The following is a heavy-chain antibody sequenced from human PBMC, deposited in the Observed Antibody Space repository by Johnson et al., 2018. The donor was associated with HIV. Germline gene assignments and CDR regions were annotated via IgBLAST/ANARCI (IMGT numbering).Heavy chain of an antibody. J-gene: IGHJ3*02. D-gene: IGHD6-13*01. CDR2: IKQDGSEK. V-gene: IGHV3-7*01. Sequence: VQLVESGGGLVQPGGSLRLSCAASGFTFSSYWMSWVRQAPGTGLEWVANIKQDGSEKYYVDSVKGRFTISRDNSKNTLFLHMNSLRAEDTTVYHCAKDLYSSSWTNDAFEIWGQGTMVTVSS. CDR3: AKDLYSSSWTNDAFEI. CDR1: GFTFSSYW.